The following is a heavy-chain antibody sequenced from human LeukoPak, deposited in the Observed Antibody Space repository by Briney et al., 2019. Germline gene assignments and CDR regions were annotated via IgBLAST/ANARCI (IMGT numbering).Heavy chain of an antibody. V-gene: IGHV4-34*01. CDR3: ASQGYCTNGVCYL. Sequence: SETLSLTCAVYGGSFSGYYWSWIRQPPGKGLEWLGEINHSGSTNYNPSLKSRVTISVDTSKNQFSLKLSSVTAADTAVYYCASQGYCTNGVCYLWGQGTLVTVSA. CDR2: INHSGST. D-gene: IGHD2-8*01. CDR1: GGSFSGYY. J-gene: IGHJ5*02.